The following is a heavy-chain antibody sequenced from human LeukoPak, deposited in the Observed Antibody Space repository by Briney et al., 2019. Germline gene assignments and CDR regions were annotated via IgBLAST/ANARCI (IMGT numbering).Heavy chain of an antibody. D-gene: IGHD1-26*01. CDR2: IIPIFGTA. Sequence: SVKVSCKASGGTFSSYAISWVRQAPGQGLEWMGRIIPIFGTANYAQKFQGRVTITTDESTSTAYMELSSLRSEDTAVYYCARALPPSINTPWEWGQGTLVTVSS. J-gene: IGHJ4*02. V-gene: IGHV1-69*05. CDR1: GGTFSSYA. CDR3: ARALPPSINTPWE.